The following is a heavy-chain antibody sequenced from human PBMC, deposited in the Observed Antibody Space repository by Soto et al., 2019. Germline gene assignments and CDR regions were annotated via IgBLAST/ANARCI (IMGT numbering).Heavy chain of an antibody. J-gene: IGHJ5*02. V-gene: IGHV3-23*01. Sequence: PGGPLRLSCAASGFTFSSYAMSWVRQAPGKGLEWVSAISGSGGSTYYADSVKGRFTISRDNSKNTLYLQMNSLRAEDTAVYYCAKDSYSSSSGYHWGQGTLVTVSS. CDR1: GFTFSSYA. CDR2: ISGSGGST. CDR3: AKDSYSSSSGYH. D-gene: IGHD6-6*01.